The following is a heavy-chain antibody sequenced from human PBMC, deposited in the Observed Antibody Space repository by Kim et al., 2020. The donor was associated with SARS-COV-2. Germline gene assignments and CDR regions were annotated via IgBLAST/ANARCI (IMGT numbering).Heavy chain of an antibody. CDR2: IYYSGST. D-gene: IGHD3-22*01. Sequence: SETLSLTCTVSGGSISSSSYYWGWIRQPPGKGLEWIGSIYYSGSTYYNPSLKSRVTISVDTSKNQFSLKLSSVTAADTAVYYCARQFVGTMIVVVITSVFDYWGQGTLVTVSS. CDR3: ARQFVGTMIVVVITSVFDY. J-gene: IGHJ4*02. V-gene: IGHV4-39*01. CDR1: GGSISSSSYY.